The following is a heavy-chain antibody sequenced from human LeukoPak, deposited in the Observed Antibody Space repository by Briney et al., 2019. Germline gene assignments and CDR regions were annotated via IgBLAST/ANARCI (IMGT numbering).Heavy chain of an antibody. Sequence: SGPTLVKPTQTLTLTCTFSGFSLTTSGVGVGWIRQPPGKALEWLALFYWDDEVRYSPSLKSRLTITKDTSKNQVVLTMTNMDPVDTATYYCAHSTRELDCSGGSCYYFDYWGQGTLVTVSS. CDR3: AHSTRELDCSGGSCYYFDY. V-gene: IGHV2-5*02. CDR1: GFSLTTSGVG. J-gene: IGHJ4*02. CDR2: FYWDDEV. D-gene: IGHD2-15*01.